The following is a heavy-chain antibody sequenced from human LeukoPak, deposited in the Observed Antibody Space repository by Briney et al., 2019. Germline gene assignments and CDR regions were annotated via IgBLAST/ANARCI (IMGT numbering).Heavy chain of an antibody. CDR3: ARDGGFADSSGYDLDY. CDR1: GGSISSSSYY. CDR2: IYYSGST. D-gene: IGHD3-22*01. J-gene: IGHJ4*02. V-gene: IGHV4-39*07. Sequence: KPSETLSLTCTVSGGSISSSSYYWGWIRRPPGKGLEWIGSIYYSGSTYYNPSLKSRVTISVDTSKNQFSLKLSSVTAADTAVYYCARDGGFADSSGYDLDYWGQGTLVTVSS.